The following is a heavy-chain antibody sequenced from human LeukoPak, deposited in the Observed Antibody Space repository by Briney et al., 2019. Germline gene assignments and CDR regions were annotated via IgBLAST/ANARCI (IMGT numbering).Heavy chain of an antibody. J-gene: IGHJ4*02. CDR3: ARGLSSGDY. D-gene: IGHD6-19*01. CDR2: INPNSGDT. V-gene: IGHV1-2*06. Sequence: ASVKVSCKASGYTFTGYYMYWVRQAPGQGLEWMGRINPNSGDTNYAQKFQDRVTMTRDTSISTAYMELSRLRSDDTAVYYCARGLSSGDYWGQGTLVTVSS. CDR1: GYTFTGYY.